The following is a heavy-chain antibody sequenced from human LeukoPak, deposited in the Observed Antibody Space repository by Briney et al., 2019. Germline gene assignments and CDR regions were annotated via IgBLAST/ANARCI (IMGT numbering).Heavy chain of an antibody. J-gene: IGHJ4*02. V-gene: IGHV4-59*12. Sequence: SETLSLTCTVSGGSISSYYWSWIRQPPGKGLEWIGYIYYSGSTNYNPSLKSRVTISVDTSKNQFSLKLSSVTAADTAVYYCARVKARDGYTYWGQGTLVTVSS. CDR2: IYYSGST. CDR3: ARVKARDGYTY. D-gene: IGHD5-24*01. CDR1: GGSISSYY.